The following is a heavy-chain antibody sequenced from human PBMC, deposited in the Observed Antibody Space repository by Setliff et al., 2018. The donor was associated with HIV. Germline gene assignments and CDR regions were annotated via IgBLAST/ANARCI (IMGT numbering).Heavy chain of an antibody. D-gene: IGHD6-6*01. Sequence: ASVKVSCKASGYTFTSYGITWVRQAPGQGLEWMGWISTYNGNTNYAQKLQGRVTMTTDTSTSTAYMELSSLRSDDTAVYYCARRLSSSSSGSYYYYYMDVWGKGTTVTVSS. CDR1: GYTFTSYG. CDR2: ISTYNGNT. CDR3: ARRLSSSSSGSYYYYYMDV. V-gene: IGHV1-18*01. J-gene: IGHJ6*03.